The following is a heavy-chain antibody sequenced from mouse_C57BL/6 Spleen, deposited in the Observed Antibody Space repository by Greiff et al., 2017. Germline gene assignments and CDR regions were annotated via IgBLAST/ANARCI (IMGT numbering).Heavy chain of an antibody. Sequence: QVQLQQSVPGLVQPSQSLSITCTVSGFSLTSSGVHWVRQSPGKGLEWLGVIWSGGSTDYNAAFISRLRLSKDNSKSQVFFKMNSMQANDTAIYYWYGNEVPWFAYWGQGTLVTFSA. D-gene: IGHD2-14*01. CDR1: GFSLTSSG. CDR2: IWSGGST. V-gene: IGHV2-2*02. CDR3: YGNEVPWFAY. J-gene: IGHJ3*01.